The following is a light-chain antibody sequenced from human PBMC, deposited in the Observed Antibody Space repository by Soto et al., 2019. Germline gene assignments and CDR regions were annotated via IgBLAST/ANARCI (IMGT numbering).Light chain of an antibody. J-gene: IGLJ2*01. V-gene: IGLV2-14*01. CDR2: DVS. Sequence: QSALTQPASVSGSPGQSITISCTGSSSDVGVYNYVSWYQQHPGKAPKLIIYDVSNRPSGVSNRFSGSKSGNTAALTSSGLQAEDEADYCCSSYTSSSTVVFGGGTTLTVL. CDR3: SSYTSSSTVV. CDR1: SSDVGVYNY.